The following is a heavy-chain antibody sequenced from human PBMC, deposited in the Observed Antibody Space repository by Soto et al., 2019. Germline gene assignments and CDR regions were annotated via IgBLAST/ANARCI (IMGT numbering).Heavy chain of an antibody. Sequence: GGSLRLSCVASGFIFNSYSMNWVRQAPGKGLEWISYINSGSTSVFYADSVKGRFTISRDNAKNSLYLQMNSLRAEDTAVYYCGSSASPDAYWGQGTQVTVSS. V-gene: IGHV3-48*01. D-gene: IGHD3-22*01. J-gene: IGHJ4*02. CDR3: GSSASPDAY. CDR1: GFIFNSYS. CDR2: INSGSTSV.